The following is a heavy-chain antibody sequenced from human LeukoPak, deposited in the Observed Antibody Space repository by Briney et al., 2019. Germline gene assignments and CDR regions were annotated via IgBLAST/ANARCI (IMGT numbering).Heavy chain of an antibody. CDR1: GFTFSSYG. D-gene: IGHD3-9*01. J-gene: IGHJ3*02. Sequence: GGSLRLSCAASGFTFSSYGMHWVRQAPGKGLEWVAVISYDGSNKYYADSVKGRFTISRDNSKNTLYLQMNSLRAEDTAVYYCARNDILTGYYAFDIWGQGTMVTVSS. V-gene: IGHV3-30*03. CDR2: ISYDGSNK. CDR3: ARNDILTGYYAFDI.